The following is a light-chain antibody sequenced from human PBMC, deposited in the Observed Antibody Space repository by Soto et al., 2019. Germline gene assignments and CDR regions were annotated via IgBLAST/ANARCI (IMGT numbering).Light chain of an antibody. J-gene: IGKJ5*01. CDR2: DAS. V-gene: IGKV1-5*01. CDR1: QTISSW. CDR3: QQYHTSSIT. Sequence: DIQMTPSPSTLSASVGDRVTITCRASQTISSWLAWYQQKPGKAPNLLIYDASTLERGVPSRFSGTGSGTEFTLTIDRLQPDDFATYYCQQYHTSSITFGQGTRLEN.